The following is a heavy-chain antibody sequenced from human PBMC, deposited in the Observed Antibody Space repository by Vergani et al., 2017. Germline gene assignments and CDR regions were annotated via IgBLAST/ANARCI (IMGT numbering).Heavy chain of an antibody. CDR1: GFTFSSYA. V-gene: IGHV3-30-3*01. D-gene: IGHD3-3*01. CDR2: ISYDGSNK. Sequence: QVQLVESGGGVVQPGRSLRLSCAASGFTFSSYAMHWVRQAPGKGLEWVAVISYDGSNKYYADSVKGRFTISRDNSKNTLYLQMNSLRAEDTAVYYCARGYDFWSGGYMDVWGKGTTVTVSS. CDR3: ARGYDFWSGGYMDV. J-gene: IGHJ6*03.